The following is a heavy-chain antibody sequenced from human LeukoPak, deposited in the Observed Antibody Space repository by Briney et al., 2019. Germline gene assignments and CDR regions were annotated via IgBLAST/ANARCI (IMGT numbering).Heavy chain of an antibody. Sequence: ASVKVSCKVSGYTLTELSMHWVRQAPGKGLEWMGGFDPEDGETIYAQKFQGRVTMTTDTSTSTAYMELRSLRSDDTAVYYCASGWYGDDYWGQGTLVTVSS. CDR3: ASGWYGDDY. D-gene: IGHD6-19*01. J-gene: IGHJ4*02. V-gene: IGHV1-24*01. CDR1: GYTLTELS. CDR2: FDPEDGET.